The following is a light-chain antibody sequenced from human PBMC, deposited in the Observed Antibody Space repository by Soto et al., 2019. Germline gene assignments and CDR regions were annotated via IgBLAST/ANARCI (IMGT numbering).Light chain of an antibody. V-gene: IGLV2-8*01. CDR2: EVS. J-gene: IGLJ1*01. CDR1: SSDVGGYTY. CDR3: SSYAGSNSPFV. Sequence: QSVLTQPPSASWSPGQSVTISCTGTSSDVGGYTYVSWYQQHPGKAPKLMIFEVSKRPSGVPDRFSGSKSGNTASLTVSGLQADDEADYYCSSYAGSNSPFVFGSGTKVTVL.